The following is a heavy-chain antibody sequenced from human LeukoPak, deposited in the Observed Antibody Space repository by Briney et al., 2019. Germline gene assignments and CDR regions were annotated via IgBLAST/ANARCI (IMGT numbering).Heavy chain of an antibody. D-gene: IGHD3-22*01. CDR1: GGSISGSGYY. Sequence: PSETLSLTCTVSGGSISGSGYYWVWIRQPPGKGLEWIATIYYTGSTYYNPSLKSRVTISVDTSKNQFSLRLSSVTAADTAVYYCAGTYYYDSSGKFDYWGQGTLVTVSS. CDR3: AGTYYYDSSGKFDY. V-gene: IGHV4-39*07. CDR2: IYYTGST. J-gene: IGHJ4*02.